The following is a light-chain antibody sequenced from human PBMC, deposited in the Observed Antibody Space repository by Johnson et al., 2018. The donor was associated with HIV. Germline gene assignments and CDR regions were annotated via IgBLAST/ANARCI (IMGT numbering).Light chain of an antibody. V-gene: IGLV1-51*01. J-gene: IGLJ1*01. CDR3: GTWDTSLSAGGV. Sequence: QSVLTQPPSVSAAPGQKVTISCSGSSSNIGNNYVSWYQQLPGTAPKLLIYDNNKRPSGIPDRFSGSKSGTSATLGITVLQTGDEADYYCGTWDTSLSAGGVFANGPKVTVL. CDR1: SSNIGNNY. CDR2: DNN.